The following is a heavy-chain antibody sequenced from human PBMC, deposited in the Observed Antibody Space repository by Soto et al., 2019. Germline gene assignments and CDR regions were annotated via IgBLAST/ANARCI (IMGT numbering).Heavy chain of an antibody. J-gene: IGHJ4*02. CDR2: INAGNGNT. CDR1: GYTFTSYA. Sequence: ASVKVSFKASGYTFTSYAMHWVRQAPGQRLEWMGWINAGNGNTKYSQKLQDRVTITRDTSASTAYMELSSLRSEDTAVYYCARDFWHYGDLYHPTFDYWGQGTLVTVS. V-gene: IGHV1-3*01. CDR3: ARDFWHYGDLYHPTFDY. D-gene: IGHD4-17*01.